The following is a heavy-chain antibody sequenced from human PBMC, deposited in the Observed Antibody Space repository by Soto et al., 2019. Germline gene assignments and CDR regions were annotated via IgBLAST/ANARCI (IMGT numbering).Heavy chain of an antibody. Sequence: GGSLRLSCAVSGFTFSNHIMHWVRQAPGKGLEWVALISSDGSNRYYADSVKGRFTTSRDNAKNTMYLQMNSLRAEDTAVYYCAKPDGPDYWGQGALVTVSS. J-gene: IGHJ4*02. CDR1: GFTFSNHI. CDR2: ISSDGSNR. CDR3: AKPDGPDY. V-gene: IGHV3-30-3*02.